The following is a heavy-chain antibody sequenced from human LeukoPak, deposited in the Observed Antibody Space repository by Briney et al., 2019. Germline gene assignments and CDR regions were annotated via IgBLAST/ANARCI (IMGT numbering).Heavy chain of an antibody. D-gene: IGHD3-22*01. CDR2: IWYDGSNK. V-gene: IGHV3-33*01. CDR1: GFTFSSYG. CDR3: ARDHSNGYYYPLYYFDY. Sequence: GGSLRLSCAASGFTFSSYGMHWVRQAPGKGLEWVAVIWYDGSNKYYADSVKGRFTISRDNSKNTLYLQMNSLGDEDTGVYYCARDHSNGYYYPLYYFDYWGQGTLVTVSS. J-gene: IGHJ4*02.